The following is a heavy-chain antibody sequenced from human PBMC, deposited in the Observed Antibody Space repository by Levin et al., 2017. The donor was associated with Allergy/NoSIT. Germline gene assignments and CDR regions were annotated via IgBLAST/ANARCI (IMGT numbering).Heavy chain of an antibody. J-gene: IGHJ6*02. CDR2: INSDGSST. V-gene: IGHV3-74*01. Sequence: LSLTCAASGFTFSSYWMHWVRQAPGKGLVWVSRINSDGSSTSYADSVKGRFTISRDNAKNTLYLQMNSLRAEDTAVYYCARDLRYCSSTSCYYYYGMDVWGQGTTVTVSS. CDR3: ARDLRYCSSTSCYYYYGMDV. CDR1: GFTFSSYW. D-gene: IGHD2-2*01.